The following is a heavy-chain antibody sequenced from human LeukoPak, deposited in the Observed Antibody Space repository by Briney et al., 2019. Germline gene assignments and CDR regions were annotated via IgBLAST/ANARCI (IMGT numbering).Heavy chain of an antibody. Sequence: ASVKVSCKASGYTFTGYYMHWVRQAPGQGLEWMGWINPNSGGTNYAQKFQGRVTMTRDTSISTAYMELSRLRSDDTAVDYCARPPPTYYYDSSGYYAWGQGTLVTVSS. CDR2: INPNSGGT. CDR1: GYTFTGYY. CDR3: ARPPPTYYYDSSGYYA. D-gene: IGHD3-22*01. V-gene: IGHV1-2*02. J-gene: IGHJ5*02.